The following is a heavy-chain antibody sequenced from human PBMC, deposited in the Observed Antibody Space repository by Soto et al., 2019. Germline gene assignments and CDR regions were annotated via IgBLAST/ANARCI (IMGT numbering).Heavy chain of an antibody. CDR3: GRCRTASYAMDV. Sequence: TVKSSFKASDYIFTSQGTARMHQARGQGREWIGWIGTDNGRTNYAQNLKGTVVMTTNISTNTVYLELRSLTSDDTAMYYCGRCRTASYAMDVWGQGTTVTVSS. D-gene: IGHD2-8*02. CDR2: IGTDNGRT. J-gene: IGHJ6*02. CDR1: DYIFTSQG. V-gene: IGHV1-18*01.